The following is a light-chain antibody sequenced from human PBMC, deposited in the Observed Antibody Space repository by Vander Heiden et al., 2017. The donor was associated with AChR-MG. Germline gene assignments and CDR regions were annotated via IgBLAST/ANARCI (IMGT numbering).Light chain of an antibody. Sequence: DIQMTQSQSSLSASVGDRVTITCRASQSISSYLNWYQQKPGKAPKFLIYAASSLQSGVPSRFSGSGSGTDFTLTISRLQPEDFATYYCQQRDSTPRTFGHGTKVDIK. V-gene: IGKV1-39*01. CDR3: QQRDSTPRT. CDR2: AAS. J-gene: IGKJ3*01. CDR1: QSISSY.